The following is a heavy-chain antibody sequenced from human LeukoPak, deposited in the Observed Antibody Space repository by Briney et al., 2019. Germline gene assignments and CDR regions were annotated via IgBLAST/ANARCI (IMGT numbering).Heavy chain of an antibody. V-gene: IGHV4-31*03. D-gene: IGHD3-22*01. CDR3: ARAYYYDTSDYYSDYHYYGMDV. Sequence: PSQTLSLTCTVAGVSITSDGYSWSWLRQHPGKGLEWIVYIYNSGNTYYNPSLKSRVTIPLDTSENQLSLRLTSVTAADTAVYYCARAYYYDTSDYYSDYHYYGMDVWGQGTTVTVSS. CDR2: IYNSGNT. J-gene: IGHJ6*02. CDR1: GVSITSDGYS.